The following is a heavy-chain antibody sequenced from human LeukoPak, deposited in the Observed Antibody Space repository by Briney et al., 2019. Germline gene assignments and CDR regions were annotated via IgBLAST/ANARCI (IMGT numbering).Heavy chain of an antibody. CDR3: ARWSYVSGTWFLDS. D-gene: IGHD3-10*01. CDR2: INEDGSTI. J-gene: IGHJ4*02. CDR1: GFTFNSYW. V-gene: IGHV3-7*05. Sequence: GGSLRLSCEASGFTFNSYWMSRVRQAPGKGLEWVADINEDGSTIYYVNSVKGRFTISRDNAKNSLSLQLNTLRAEDTAVYYCARWSYVSGTWFLDSWGQGALVTVSS.